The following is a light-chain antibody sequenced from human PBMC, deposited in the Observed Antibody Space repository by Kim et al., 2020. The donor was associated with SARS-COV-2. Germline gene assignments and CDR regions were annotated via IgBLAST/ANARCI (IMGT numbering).Light chain of an antibody. V-gene: IGKV3-15*01. J-gene: IGKJ2*01. Sequence: EIVMTQSPATLSVSPGERATLSCRASQSVTNNLAWYQQKRGQDPRLLIYGASTRATGIPARFSGSGSGTEFTLTISSLQSEDFAVYYCQQYNDWPPAYTFGQGTKLEI. CDR2: GAS. CDR3: QQYNDWPPAYT. CDR1: QSVTNN.